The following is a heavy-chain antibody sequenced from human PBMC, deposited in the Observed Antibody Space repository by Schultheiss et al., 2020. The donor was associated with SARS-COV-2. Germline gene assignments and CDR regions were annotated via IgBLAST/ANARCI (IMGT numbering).Heavy chain of an antibody. V-gene: IGHV3-30*04. CDR3: ARDKSRVGVTLGMYYGMDV. J-gene: IGHJ6*02. CDR1: GFTFSSYA. D-gene: IGHD1-26*01. Sequence: GGSLRLSCAASGFTFSSYAMHWVRQAPGKGLEWVAVISYDGSNKYYADSVKGRFTISRDNSKNTLYLQMNSLRAEDTAVYYCARDKSRVGVTLGMYYGMDVWGQGTTVTVSS. CDR2: ISYDGSNK.